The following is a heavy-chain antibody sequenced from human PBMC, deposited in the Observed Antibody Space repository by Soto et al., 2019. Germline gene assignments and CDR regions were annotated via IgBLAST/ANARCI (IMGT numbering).Heavy chain of an antibody. CDR3: ARVGISGYFDY. CDR2: IYHSGST. CDR1: GASISSSEW. Sequence: QVQLQESGPGLVKPSETLSLTCVVSGASISSSEWWTWVRQPPGKGLEWIGHIYHSGSTRYNPSLNSRVIISVAKSKNHFSRNLNSVTAADTAMYYCARVGISGYFDYWGQGTLVTVSS. D-gene: IGHD6-19*01. V-gene: IGHV4-4*02. J-gene: IGHJ4*02.